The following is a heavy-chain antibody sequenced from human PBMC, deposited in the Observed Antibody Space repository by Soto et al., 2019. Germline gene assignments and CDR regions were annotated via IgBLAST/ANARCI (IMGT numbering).Heavy chain of an antibody. Sequence: PSETLSLTCTVSGGSISSGDYYWSWIRQPPGKGLEWIGYIYYSGSTSYNPSLKSRVTISVDTSKNQFSLKLSSVTAADTAVYYCARAGGSGSGGAGPTTMDVWGQGTTVTVSS. CDR2: IYYSGST. D-gene: IGHD3-10*01. CDR1: GGSISSGDYY. J-gene: IGHJ6*02. CDR3: ARAGGSGSGGAGPTTMDV. V-gene: IGHV4-30-4*01.